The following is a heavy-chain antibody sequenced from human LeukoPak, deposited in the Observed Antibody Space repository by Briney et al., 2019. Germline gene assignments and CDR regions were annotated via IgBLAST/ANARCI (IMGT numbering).Heavy chain of an antibody. J-gene: IGHJ5*02. V-gene: IGHV3-21*01. CDR3: ARGGIVVVPAPLNWFDP. CDR1: GFIFSTYN. CDR2: ISTSSDL. Sequence: GGSLRLSCAASGFIFSTYNMNWVRQAPGKGPEWVSSISTSSDLYYADSVKGRFTISRDNAKNSLYLQMNSLRAEDTAVYYCARGGIVVVPAPLNWFDPWGQGTLVTVSS. D-gene: IGHD2-2*01.